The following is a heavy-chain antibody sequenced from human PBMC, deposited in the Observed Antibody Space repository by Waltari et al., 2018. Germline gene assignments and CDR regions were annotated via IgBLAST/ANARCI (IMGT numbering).Heavy chain of an antibody. CDR3: ARNYDFWSGYPVSGPYYYMDV. Sequence: QVQLQESGPGLVTPSETLSLTCTVSGGSISRYSWSWIRQPAGKGLAWIGRIYTSGSTNYNPSLKSRVTMSVDTSKNQFSLKLSSVTAADTAVYYCARNYDFWSGYPVSGPYYYMDVWGKGTTVTISS. V-gene: IGHV4-4*07. CDR1: GGSISRYS. D-gene: IGHD3-3*01. CDR2: IYTSGST. J-gene: IGHJ6*03.